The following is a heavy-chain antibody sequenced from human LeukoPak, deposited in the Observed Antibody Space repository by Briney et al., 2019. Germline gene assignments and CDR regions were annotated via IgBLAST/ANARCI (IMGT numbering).Heavy chain of an antibody. CDR3: ARDLLYGSGSYYNAI. Sequence: PGGSLRLSCAASGFTVSSNYMSWVRQAPGKGLEWVSVIYSGGSTYYVDSVKGRFTISRDNSKNTLYLQMNSLRAEDTAVYYCARDLLYGSGSYYNAIWGQGTLVTVSS. CDR2: IYSGGST. J-gene: IGHJ4*02. D-gene: IGHD3-10*01. V-gene: IGHV3-66*01. CDR1: GFTVSSNY.